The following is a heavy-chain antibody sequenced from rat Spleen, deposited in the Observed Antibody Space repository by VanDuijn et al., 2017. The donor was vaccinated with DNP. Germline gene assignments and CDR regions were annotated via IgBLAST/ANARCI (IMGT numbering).Heavy chain of an antibody. Sequence: EVQLVESGGGLVQPGRSLKLSCAASGFTFSSFAMAWVRQAPKKGLEWVATITSGGSNTYYPDSVKGRFTISRDNAKSTLYLQMDSLRSEDTATYYCAKGYGDYWGQGVMVTVSS. CDR3: AKGYGDY. CDR1: GFTFSSFA. D-gene: IGHD1-7*01. V-gene: IGHV5-25*01. J-gene: IGHJ2*01. CDR2: ITSGGSNT.